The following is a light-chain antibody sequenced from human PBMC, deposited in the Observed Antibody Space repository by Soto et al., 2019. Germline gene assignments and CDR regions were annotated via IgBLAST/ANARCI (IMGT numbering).Light chain of an antibody. CDR3: QQYSSSRT. J-gene: IGKJ1*01. V-gene: IGKV3-20*01. CDR1: RTVHTN. Sequence: EIVMTQSPATVSVSPGDRATLSCRASRTVHTNVAWYQQKPGQAPRLLIYGGSSRATGIPVRFSGSGSETDFTLTITRLEPEDFAVYYCQQYSSSRTFGQGTKVDIK. CDR2: GGS.